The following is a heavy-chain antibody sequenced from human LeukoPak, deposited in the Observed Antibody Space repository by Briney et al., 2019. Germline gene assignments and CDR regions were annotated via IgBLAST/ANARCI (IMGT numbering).Heavy chain of an antibody. J-gene: IGHJ4*02. D-gene: IGHD3-10*01. V-gene: IGHV1-69*13. CDR1: GYTFSDYY. Sequence: ASVKVSCKASGYTFSDYYIHWVRQAPGQGLEWMGGIIPIFGTANYAQKFQGRVTITADESTSTAYMELSSLRSEDTAVYYCATHPRFGELPHFDYWGQGTLVTVSS. CDR2: IIPIFGTA. CDR3: ATHPRFGELPHFDY.